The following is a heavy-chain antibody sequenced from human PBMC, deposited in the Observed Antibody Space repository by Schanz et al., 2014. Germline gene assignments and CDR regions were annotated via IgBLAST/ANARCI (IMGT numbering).Heavy chain of an antibody. CDR1: GASISSSNW. V-gene: IGHV4-4*02. Sequence: QVQLQESGPGLVKPSGTLSLTCAVSGASISSSNWWSWVRQPPGKGLEWIGEIYHSGNTNYNASLKSRVPIAVAASTNKSSLPLRSATAADTAVYYCARDTTWRLDLWGRGTLVTVSS. J-gene: IGHJ2*01. CDR3: ARDTTWRLDL. D-gene: IGHD1-1*01. CDR2: IYHSGNT.